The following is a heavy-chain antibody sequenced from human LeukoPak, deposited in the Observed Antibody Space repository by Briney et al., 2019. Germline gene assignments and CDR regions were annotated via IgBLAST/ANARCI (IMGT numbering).Heavy chain of an antibody. D-gene: IGHD4-23*01. CDR1: GYTFTSYG. CDR2: ISAYNGNT. CDR3: AGRYDYGGLDY. Sequence: GASVKVSCKASGYTFTSYGISWVRQAPGQGLEWVGWISAYNGNTNYAQKLQGRVTMTTDTSTSTAYMELRSLRSDDTAVYYCAGRYDYGGLDYWGQGTLVTVSS. V-gene: IGHV1-18*01. J-gene: IGHJ4*02.